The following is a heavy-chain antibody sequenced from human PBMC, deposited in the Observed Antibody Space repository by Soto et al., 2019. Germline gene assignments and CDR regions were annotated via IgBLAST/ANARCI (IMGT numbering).Heavy chain of an antibody. Sequence: ASVKVSCKDSGFSFTGYYINWLRQAPGQGLEWLGWINAHSGGTEYAQKFQGRVTLTRDTSIATAYLTLTSLTVEDTAVYYCARGAVSFSSAYQNWFDPWGPGTLVTVSS. V-gene: IGHV1-2*02. CDR2: INAHSGGT. CDR1: GFSFTGYY. D-gene: IGHD2-15*01. J-gene: IGHJ5*02. CDR3: ARGAVSFSSAYQNWFDP.